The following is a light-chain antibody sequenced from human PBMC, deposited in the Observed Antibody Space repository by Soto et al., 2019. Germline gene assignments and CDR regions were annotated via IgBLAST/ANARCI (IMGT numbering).Light chain of an antibody. J-gene: IGKJ1*01. CDR2: DAS. CDR3: QHYKSYSAA. V-gene: IGKV1-5*01. CDR1: QSISIW. Sequence: DIQMTQSPSTLSASVGDRVTITCRARQSISIWLAWYQQKPARAPKHLIYDASILESGVPSSFSDSRSGREFTLTISSLQSDDFATYYCQHYKSYSAAFGQGAQGGYQ.